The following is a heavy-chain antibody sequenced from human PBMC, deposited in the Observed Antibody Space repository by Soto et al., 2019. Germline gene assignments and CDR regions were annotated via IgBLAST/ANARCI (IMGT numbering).Heavy chain of an antibody. J-gene: IGHJ4*02. CDR1: GYTLTTYG. Sequence: ASVKVSCKASGYTLTTYGLSWVRQAPGQGLEWMGWISAYNGNTNYAQRLQGRVTMTTDTYTSTAYMELRSLTSDDTAVYYCARDGSNGGYFDYWGPGTLVTVS. D-gene: IGHD2-8*01. V-gene: IGHV1-18*01. CDR3: ARDGSNGGYFDY. CDR2: ISAYNGNT.